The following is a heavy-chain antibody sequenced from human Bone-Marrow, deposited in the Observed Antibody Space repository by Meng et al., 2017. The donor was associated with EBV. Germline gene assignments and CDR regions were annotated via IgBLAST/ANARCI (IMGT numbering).Heavy chain of an antibody. V-gene: IGHV4/OR15-8*01. J-gene: IGHJ4*02. D-gene: IGHD1-26*01. CDR1: SGSISSSNW. CDR3: ASHLTMSGTRGFDY. Sequence: QLQLQESGPGLVKPSETLSLTCVVSSGSISSSNWWSWVRQPPGKGLEWIGEISQGGTTYYDPSLESRVTMFVDKVKNQLSLRVSSVTAADTAVYYCASHLTMSGTRGFDYWGPGTLGTVAS. CDR2: ISQGGTT.